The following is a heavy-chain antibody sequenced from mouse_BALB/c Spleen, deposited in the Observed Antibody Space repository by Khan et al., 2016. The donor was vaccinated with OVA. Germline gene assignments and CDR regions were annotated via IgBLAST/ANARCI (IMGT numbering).Heavy chain of an antibody. CDR3: AKDNTDYDTMDY. CDR2: IWGDGST. V-gene: IGHV2-3*01. D-gene: IGHD1-1*01. CDR1: GFSLTSYG. J-gene: IGHJ4*01. Sequence: VPLQQSGPGLVAPSQSLSITCTVSGFSLTSYGVNWVRQPPGKGLEWLGVIWGDGSTNYHSTLKSRLIISKDNSKRQVFLTLNSLQTDDTATSLGAKDNTDYDTMDYGGQGTAVTV.